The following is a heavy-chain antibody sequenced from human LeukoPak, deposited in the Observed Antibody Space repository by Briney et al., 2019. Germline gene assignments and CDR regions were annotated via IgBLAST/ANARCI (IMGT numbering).Heavy chain of an antibody. D-gene: IGHD6-6*01. CDR3: ARKYPDHWFDP. Sequence: SETLSLTCTVSGGSISSGNFYWSWIRQPPGKGLEWIGYIFYLGSTYYNLSLKSRVTMSVDTSKNQFSLILRSVTAADTAVYYCARKYPDHWFDPWGQGTLVTVSS. CDR2: IFYLGST. J-gene: IGHJ5*02. CDR1: GGSISSGNFY. V-gene: IGHV4-30-4*01.